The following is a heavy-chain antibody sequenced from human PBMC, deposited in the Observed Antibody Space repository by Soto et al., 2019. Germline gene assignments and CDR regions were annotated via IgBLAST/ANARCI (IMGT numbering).Heavy chain of an antibody. CDR2: MNPNSGNT. J-gene: IGHJ6*03. D-gene: IGHD3-10*01. V-gene: IGHV1-8*01. Sequence: QVQLVQSGAEVKKPGASVKVSCKASGYTFTSYDINWVRQATGQGLEWMGWMNPNSGNTGYAQKFQGRVTMTRNTSIGTAYMELSSLGSEDTAVYYCARGVFPMVRGKPKRYYYMDVWGKGTTVTVSS. CDR3: ARGVFPMVRGKPKRYYYMDV. CDR1: GYTFTSYD.